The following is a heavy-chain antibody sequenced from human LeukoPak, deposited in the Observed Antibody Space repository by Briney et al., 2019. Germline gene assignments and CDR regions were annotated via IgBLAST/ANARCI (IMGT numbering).Heavy chain of an antibody. CDR2: ISYDGSSK. CDR1: GFTFSNYA. V-gene: IGHV3-30-3*01. Sequence: PGGSLRLSCAASGFTFSNYAMHWVRQAPAKGLQWVAVISYDGSSKYYTDSVKGRFTISRDNSKNTLYLQMNTLRAEDTAVYYCARGNYYGMDVWGQGTTVAVSS. J-gene: IGHJ6*02. CDR3: ARGNYYGMDV.